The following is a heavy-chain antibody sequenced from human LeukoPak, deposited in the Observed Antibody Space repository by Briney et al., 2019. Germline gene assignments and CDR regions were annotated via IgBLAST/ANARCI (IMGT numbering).Heavy chain of an antibody. CDR1: GYTFTSYY. CDR3: ARDTAMDGGVYYYMDV. V-gene: IGHV1-46*01. CDR2: INPSGGST. D-gene: IGHD5-18*01. J-gene: IGHJ6*03. Sequence: ASVKASCKASGYTFTSYYMHWVRQAPGQGLEWMGIINPSGGSTSYAQKFQGRVTMTRDTSISTAYMELSRLRSDDTAVYYCARDTAMDGGVYYYMDVWGKGTTVTISS.